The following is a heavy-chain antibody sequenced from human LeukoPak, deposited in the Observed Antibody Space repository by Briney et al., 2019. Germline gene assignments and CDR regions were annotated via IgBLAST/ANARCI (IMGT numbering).Heavy chain of an antibody. CDR2: IYYSGST. J-gene: IGHJ5*02. D-gene: IGHD6-13*01. CDR1: GGSITSTTYY. V-gene: IGHV4-61*01. Sequence: SETLSLTCTVSGGSITSTTYYWSWIRQPPGRGLEWIGYIYYSGSTNYNPSLKSRVTISVDTSKNQFSLKLSSVTAADTAVYYCARWVIAAAGFDPWGQGTLVTVSS. CDR3: ARWVIAAAGFDP.